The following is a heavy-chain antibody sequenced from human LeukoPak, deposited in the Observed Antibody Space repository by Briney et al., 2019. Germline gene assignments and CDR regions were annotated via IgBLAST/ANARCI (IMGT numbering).Heavy chain of an antibody. D-gene: IGHD6-19*01. Sequence: SQTLSLTCTVSGGSISSGGYYWSWIRQHPGKGLEWIGYIYYSGSTYYNPSLKSRVTISVDKSKNQFSLKLSSVTAADTAVYYCARDSSPYSSGWETGFDYWGQGTLVTVSS. CDR3: ARDSSPYSSGWETGFDY. V-gene: IGHV4-31*03. CDR2: IYYSGST. J-gene: IGHJ4*02. CDR1: GGSISSGGYY.